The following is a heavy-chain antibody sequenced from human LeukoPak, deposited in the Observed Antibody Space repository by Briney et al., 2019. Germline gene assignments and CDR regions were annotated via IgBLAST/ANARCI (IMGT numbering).Heavy chain of an antibody. J-gene: IGHJ4*02. CDR1: GFTFSSYE. D-gene: IGHD3-9*01. CDR3: AREGRGDYDILTGYYSQYYFDY. CDR2: IGSSDSTT. V-gene: IGHV3-48*03. Sequence: GGSLRLSCVASGFTFSSYEMNWVRQAPGKGLEWLSYIGSSDSTTHYADSVKGRFTISRDNAKNSLYLQMNSLRAEDTAVYYCAREGRGDYDILTGYYSQYYFDYWGQGTLVTVSS.